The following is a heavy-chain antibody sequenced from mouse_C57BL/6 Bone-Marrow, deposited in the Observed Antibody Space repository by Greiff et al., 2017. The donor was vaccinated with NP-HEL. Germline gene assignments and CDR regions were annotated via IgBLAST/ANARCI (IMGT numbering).Heavy chain of an antibody. D-gene: IGHD1-1*01. V-gene: IGHV5-6*01. CDR3: AIHFYYYGSSYVPYAMDY. CDR1: GFTFSSYG. Sequence: VESGGDLVKPGGSLKLSCAASGFTFSSYGMSWVRQTPDKRLEWVATISSGGSYTYYPDSVKGRFTISRDNAKNPLYLQMSSLKSEDTAMYYCAIHFYYYGSSYVPYAMDYWGQGTSVTVSS. J-gene: IGHJ4*01. CDR2: ISSGGSYT.